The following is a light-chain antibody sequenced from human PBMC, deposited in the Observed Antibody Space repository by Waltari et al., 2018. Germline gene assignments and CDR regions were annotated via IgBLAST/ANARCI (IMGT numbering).Light chain of an antibody. CDR3: QQRNNWPFT. V-gene: IGKV3-11*01. Sequence: EFVLPQSPATLSLSPAEGATSSCRASQSVNDYLAWYQQKHGQPPRLLIYPASNRATGIPARFSGSGSGTDFTLTIGSLEPEDFAVYYCQQRNNWPFTFGGGTKVEIK. CDR1: QSVNDY. CDR2: PAS. J-gene: IGKJ4*01.